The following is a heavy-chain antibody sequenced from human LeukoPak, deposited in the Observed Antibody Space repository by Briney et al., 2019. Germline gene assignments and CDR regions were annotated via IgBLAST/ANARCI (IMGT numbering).Heavy chain of an antibody. Sequence: GRSLRLSCAASGFTFSSYGMHWVRQAPGKGLEWVAVIWYDGSNNYYADSVKGRFTISRDNSKNTLYLQMNSLRAEDTAVCYCARVIAGYSFLDYWGQGTLVTVSS. CDR2: IWYDGSNN. CDR1: GFTFSSYG. CDR3: ARVIAGYSFLDY. D-gene: IGHD6-13*01. J-gene: IGHJ4*02. V-gene: IGHV3-33*01.